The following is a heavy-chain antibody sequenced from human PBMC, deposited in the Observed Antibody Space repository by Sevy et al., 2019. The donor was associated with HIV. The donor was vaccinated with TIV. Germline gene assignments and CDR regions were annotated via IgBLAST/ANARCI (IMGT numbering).Heavy chain of an antibody. D-gene: IGHD3-3*01. J-gene: IGHJ6*03. CDR3: TTDPSSITIFGVEYYYYYYMDV. CDR1: GFTFSNAW. V-gene: IGHV3-15*01. Sequence: GGSLRLSCAASGFTFSNAWMSWVRQAPGKGLEWVGRIKSKTDGGTTDHAAPLKGRFTISKDDSKNTLYLQMNSRKTEDTAVYYCTTDPSSITIFGVEYYYYYYMDVWGKGTTVTVSS. CDR2: IKSKTDGGTT.